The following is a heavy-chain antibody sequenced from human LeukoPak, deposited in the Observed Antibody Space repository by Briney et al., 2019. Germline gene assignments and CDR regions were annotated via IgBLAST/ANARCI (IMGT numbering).Heavy chain of an antibody. D-gene: IGHD4-23*01. CDR2: IWYDGSNK. V-gene: IGHV3-33*01. J-gene: IGHJ4*02. Sequence: GGSLRLSCAASGFTFSGFGMHWVRQAPGKGLEWVAVIWYDGSNKYYADSVKGRFTISRDNPKNTLYVQMNSLRAEDTAVYYCARGRGADYGGNSGYFDYWGQGILVTVSS. CDR3: ARGRGADYGGNSGYFDY. CDR1: GFTFSGFG.